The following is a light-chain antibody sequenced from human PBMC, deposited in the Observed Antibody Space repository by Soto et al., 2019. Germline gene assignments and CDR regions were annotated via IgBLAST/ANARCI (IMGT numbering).Light chain of an antibody. CDR3: QQYGSPVA. CDR2: GAS. V-gene: IGKV3-20*01. CDR1: QSVSATY. Sequence: EIVLTQSPDTLSLSPGERATLPCRASQSVSATYLAWYQQKPGQAPRLLIYGASTRATGIPDRFSGSGSGTDFTLTISRLEPEDFAVYYCQQYGSPVAFGQGTKLEIK. J-gene: IGKJ2*01.